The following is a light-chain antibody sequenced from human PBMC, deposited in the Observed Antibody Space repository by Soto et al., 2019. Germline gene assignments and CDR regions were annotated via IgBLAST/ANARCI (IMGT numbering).Light chain of an antibody. CDR3: QQYDNLPYT. Sequence: DIQMTQSPSSLSASVGDRVTITCQASQDISNYLNWYQQKPGKAPKLLIYDASNLETGVPSRFSGSGSGTVFPFTISSLQPEDIATYYCQQYDNLPYTFGQGTKLEIK. V-gene: IGKV1-33*01. CDR1: QDISNY. J-gene: IGKJ2*01. CDR2: DAS.